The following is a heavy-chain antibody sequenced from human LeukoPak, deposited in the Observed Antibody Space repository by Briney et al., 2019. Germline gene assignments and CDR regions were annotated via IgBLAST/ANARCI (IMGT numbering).Heavy chain of an antibody. D-gene: IGHD2-15*01. CDR1: GYSFTSYW. CDR2: IYPGDSDT. J-gene: IGHJ4*02. V-gene: IGHV5-51*01. CDR3: ARLYCSSGYCYRGFDF. Sequence: GESLKISCKGSGYSFTSYWIGGVRQMPGKGLEWMGIIYPGDSDTRYSPSFEGQVTISTDKSISTAYLQWSSLKASDTAMYYCARLYCSSGYCYRGFDFWGQGTLVTVSS.